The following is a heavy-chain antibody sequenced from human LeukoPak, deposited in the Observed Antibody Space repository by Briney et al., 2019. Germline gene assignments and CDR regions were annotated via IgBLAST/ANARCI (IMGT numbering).Heavy chain of an antibody. CDR1: GASASGIPYY. CDR3: ARRVATANLYRSGWPEN. D-gene: IGHD6-19*01. J-gene: IGHJ4*02. V-gene: IGHV4-39*01. Sequence: SETLSPTCTVSGASASGIPYYWGWIRQPPGKGLEWMGSIYSSGSTYYNASLKSRVTISGDTSKNQFSLKLTSVTAADTAVYYCARRVATANLYRSGWPENWGQGTLVTVSS. CDR2: IYSSGST.